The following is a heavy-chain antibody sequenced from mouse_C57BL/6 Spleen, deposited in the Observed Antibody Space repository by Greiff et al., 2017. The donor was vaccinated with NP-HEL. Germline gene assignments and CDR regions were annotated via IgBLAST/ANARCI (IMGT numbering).Heavy chain of an antibody. V-gene: IGHV5-4*01. CDR3: ARDPRAQYFDV. D-gene: IGHD3-3*01. CDR2: ISDGGSYT. CDR1: GFTFSSYA. J-gene: IGHJ1*03. Sequence: EVMLVESGGGLVKPGGSLKLSCAASGFTFSSYAMSWVRQTPEKRLEWVATISDGGSYTYYPDNVKGRFTISRDNAKNNLYLQMSHLQSDDTAMYYCARDPRAQYFDVWGTGTTVTVSA.